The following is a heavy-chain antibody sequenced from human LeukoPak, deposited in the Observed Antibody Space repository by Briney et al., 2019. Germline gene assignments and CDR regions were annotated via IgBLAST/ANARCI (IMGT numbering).Heavy chain of an antibody. V-gene: IGHV3-48*03. CDR2: ISSSGSTI. J-gene: IGHJ4*02. Sequence: GGSLRLSCAASGFTFSSYEMNWVRQAPGKGLEWVSYISSSGSTIYYADSVKGRFTISRDNAKSSLYLQMNSLRAEDTAVYYCARGDSGSYYFDYWGQGTLVTVSS. CDR3: ARGDSGSYYFDY. D-gene: IGHD1-26*01. CDR1: GFTFSSYE.